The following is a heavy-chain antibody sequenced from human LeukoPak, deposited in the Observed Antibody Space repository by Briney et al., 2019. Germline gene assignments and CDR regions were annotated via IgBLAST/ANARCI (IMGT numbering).Heavy chain of an antibody. CDR2: IYPGDSDT. CDR1: GYSFTSYW. Sequence: GEPLKISWQGSGYSFTSYWIGWVRQMPGKGLEWVGSIYPGDSDTRYGPSFQGQVPISDDKSISTGYLQWSSLKASDTAMYYCARIYCGGDCYPGAFDIWGQGTMVTVSS. D-gene: IGHD2-21*02. J-gene: IGHJ3*02. V-gene: IGHV5-51*01. CDR3: ARIYCGGDCYPGAFDI.